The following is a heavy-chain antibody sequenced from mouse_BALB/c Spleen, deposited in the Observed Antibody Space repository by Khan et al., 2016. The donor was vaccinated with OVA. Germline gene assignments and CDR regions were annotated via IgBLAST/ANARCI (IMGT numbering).Heavy chain of an antibody. J-gene: IGHJ2*01. CDR3: ARDYGGDFDY. D-gene: IGHD1-1*02. CDR2: ISYSGNT. V-gene: IGHV3-2*02. Sequence: EVQLQESGPGLVKPSQSLSLTCTVTGYSITSDYARNWIRQFPGNKLEWMGFISYSGNTNYNPSLKSRISITRNTSKNQFFLQLNAVTTEDTARYYCARDYGGDFDYWGQGTTLTVSS. CDR1: GYSITSDYA.